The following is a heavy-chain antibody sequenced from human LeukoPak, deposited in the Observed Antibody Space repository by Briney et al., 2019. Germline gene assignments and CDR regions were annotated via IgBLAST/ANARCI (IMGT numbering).Heavy chain of an antibody. V-gene: IGHV3-21*01. CDR2: ISSTSSYI. Sequence: GGSLRLSCAASGFTFSSYSMNWVRQAPGKGLEWVSSISSTSSYIYYADSVKGRFTISRDNAQKSLYLQMNSLRAEDTAVYYCARVGYSSGWYFDYWGQGTLVTVSS. J-gene: IGHJ4*02. D-gene: IGHD6-19*01. CDR3: ARVGYSSGWYFDY. CDR1: GFTFSSYS.